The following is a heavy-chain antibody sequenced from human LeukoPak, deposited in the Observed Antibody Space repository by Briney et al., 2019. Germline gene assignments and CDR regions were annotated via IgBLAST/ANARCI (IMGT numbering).Heavy chain of an antibody. CDR3: ARAIDSSSWYPGYMDV. CDR2: INPSGGST. V-gene: IGHV1-46*01. CDR1: GYTFTSYY. J-gene: IGHJ6*03. D-gene: IGHD6-13*01. Sequence: ASVKVSCKPSGYTFTSYYMHWVRQAPGQGLEWMGIINPSGGSTSYAQKFQGRVTMTRDMSTSTVYMELSSLRSEDTAVYYCARAIDSSSWYPGYMDVWGKGTTVTVSS.